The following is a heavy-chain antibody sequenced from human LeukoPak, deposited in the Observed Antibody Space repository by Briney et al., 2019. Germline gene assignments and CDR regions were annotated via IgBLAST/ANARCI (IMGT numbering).Heavy chain of an antibody. CDR3: AKEASRGSSFAYTPIEKPYYLDY. J-gene: IGHJ4*02. D-gene: IGHD5-18*01. V-gene: IGHV3-30*02. Sequence: GGSLRLSCAASGFTFSSYGMHWVRQAPGKGLEWVAFIRYNGNNKYYADSVKGRFTISRDNSKNTLFLQMNSLRAEDTAVYYCAKEASRGSSFAYTPIEKPYYLDYWGQGTLVTVSS. CDR2: IRYNGNNK. CDR1: GFTFSSYG.